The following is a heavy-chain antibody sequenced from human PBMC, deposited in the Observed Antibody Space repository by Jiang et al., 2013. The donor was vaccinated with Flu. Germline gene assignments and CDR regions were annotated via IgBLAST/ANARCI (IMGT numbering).Heavy chain of an antibody. Sequence: LLKPSETLSLTCGVSGGSSSDYYCNSIRQPPGKGLEWIGKINRCTTTNFYASLKSRVTILIDKSKNQFSLKLRSVTAADTAVYYCATGIYGYGAFDIWGQGTMVTVSS. V-gene: IGHV4-34*01. CDR1: GGSSSDYY. CDR3: ATGIYGYGAFDI. CDR2: INRCTTT. D-gene: IGHD5-18*01. J-gene: IGHJ3*02.